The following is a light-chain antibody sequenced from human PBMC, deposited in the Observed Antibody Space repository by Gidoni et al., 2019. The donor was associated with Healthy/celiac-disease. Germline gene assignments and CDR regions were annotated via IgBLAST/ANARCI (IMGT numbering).Light chain of an antibody. V-gene: IGKV1-5*03. Sequence: DIQMTQSPSTLSASVGDRVTITCRARQSISSWLAWYQQKPGKAPKLLIYKASSLESGVPSRFNGSGSGTGVTLTISSLQPDDFATYYCQQYNSYPWTFGQXTKVEIK. CDR3: QQYNSYPWT. CDR1: QSISSW. CDR2: KAS. J-gene: IGKJ1*01.